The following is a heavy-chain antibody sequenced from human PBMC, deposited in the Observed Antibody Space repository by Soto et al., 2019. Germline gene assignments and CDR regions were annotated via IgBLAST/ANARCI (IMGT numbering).Heavy chain of an antibody. D-gene: IGHD3-3*01. V-gene: IGHV4-30-2*01. J-gene: IGHJ6*02. CDR1: GGSISSGGYS. CDR2: IYHSGST. Sequence: SETLSLTCAVSGGSISSGGYSWSWIRQPPGMGLEWIGYIYHSGSTYYNPSLKSRVTISVDRSKNQFSLKLSSVTAADTAVYYCARDRKIFGVVYGMDVWGQGTTVTVAS. CDR3: ARDRKIFGVVYGMDV.